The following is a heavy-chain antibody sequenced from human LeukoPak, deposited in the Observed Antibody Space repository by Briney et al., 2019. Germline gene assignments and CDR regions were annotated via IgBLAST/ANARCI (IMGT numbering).Heavy chain of an antibody. CDR3: ARGLFYDFWSGYEYFQH. V-gene: IGHV1-2*02. J-gene: IGHJ1*01. D-gene: IGHD3-3*01. CDR1: GYTFTGYY. Sequence: ASVKVSCKASGYTFTGYYMHWVRQAPGQGLEWMGWINPNSGGTNYAQKFQGRVTMTRDTSISTAYMELSRLRSDDTAVYYCARGLFYDFWSGYEYFQHWGQGTLVTVSS. CDR2: INPNSGGT.